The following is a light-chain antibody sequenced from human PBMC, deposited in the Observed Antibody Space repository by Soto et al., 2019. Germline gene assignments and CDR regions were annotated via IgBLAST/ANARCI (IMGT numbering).Light chain of an antibody. V-gene: IGKV3-20*01. Sequence: EIVLTQSPGTLSLSPGERATLSCRASQSVTSAYLAWYQLKPGQAPILLIFDATSRPTGVPDRFSGSGSGTDFTLPISRLDTEDFAVYCCQQYGSLPYTFGQGTKLEIK. CDR2: DAT. J-gene: IGKJ2*01. CDR3: QQYGSLPYT. CDR1: QSVTSAY.